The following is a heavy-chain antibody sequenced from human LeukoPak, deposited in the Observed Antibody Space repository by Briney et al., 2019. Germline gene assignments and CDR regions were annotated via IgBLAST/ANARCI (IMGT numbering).Heavy chain of an antibody. D-gene: IGHD2-15*01. Sequence: GGSLRLSCAASGFTFSSYAMSWVRQAPGKGLEWVSAISGSGGSTYYADAVKGRLTISRDNSKNTLYLQMNSLRAEDTAVYYCAKDPFGCSGGSCYLDGYFQHWGQGTLVTVSS. V-gene: IGHV3-23*01. CDR2: ISGSGGST. CDR3: AKDPFGCSGGSCYLDGYFQH. J-gene: IGHJ1*01. CDR1: GFTFSSYA.